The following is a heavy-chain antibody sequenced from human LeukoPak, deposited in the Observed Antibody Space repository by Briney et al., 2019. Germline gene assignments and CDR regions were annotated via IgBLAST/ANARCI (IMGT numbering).Heavy chain of an antibody. V-gene: IGHV3-33*01. J-gene: IGHJ1*01. D-gene: IGHD3-22*01. CDR3: AREYDYYDSSGYLQYFQH. CDR1: GFTFSSYG. Sequence: GGSLRLSCAASGFTFSSYGMQWVRQAPGKGLEWVAVIWYDGSNKYYADSVRGRFTISRDNSKNTLYLQMNSLRAEDTAVYYCAREYDYYDSSGYLQYFQHWGQGTLVTVSS. CDR2: IWYDGSNK.